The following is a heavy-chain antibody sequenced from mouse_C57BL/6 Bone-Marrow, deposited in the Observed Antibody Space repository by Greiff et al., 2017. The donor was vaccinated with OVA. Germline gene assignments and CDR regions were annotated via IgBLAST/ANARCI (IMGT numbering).Heavy chain of an antibody. V-gene: IGHV1-5*01. J-gene: IGHJ2*01. D-gene: IGHD3-1*01. CDR3: TRSGATALYYFDY. Sequence: EVQVVESGTVLARPGASVKMSCKTSGYTFTSYWMHWVKQRPGQGLEWIGAIYPGNSDTSYNQKFKGKAKLTAVTSASTAYMELSSLTNEDSAVYYCTRSGATALYYFDYWGQGTTLTVSS. CDR1: GYTFTSYW. CDR2: IYPGNSDT.